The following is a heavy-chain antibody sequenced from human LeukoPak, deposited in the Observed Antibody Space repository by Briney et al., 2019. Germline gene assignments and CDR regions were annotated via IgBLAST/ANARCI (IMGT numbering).Heavy chain of an antibody. D-gene: IGHD3-22*01. CDR1: GFTFSDYY. V-gene: IGHV3-21*01. J-gene: IGHJ4*02. Sequence: GGSLRLSCATSGFTFSDYYMNWVRQAPGKGLEWVSSISSSSSYIYYADSVKGRFTISRDNAKNSLYLQMNSLRAEDTAVYYCARGHPYYYDSSGPGDFDYWGQGTLVTVSS. CDR2: ISSSSSYI. CDR3: ARGHPYYYDSSGPGDFDY.